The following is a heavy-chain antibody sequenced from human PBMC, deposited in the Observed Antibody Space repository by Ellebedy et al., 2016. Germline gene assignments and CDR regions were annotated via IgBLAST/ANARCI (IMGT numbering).Heavy chain of an antibody. CDR1: GFTFNSYA. CDR2: IGGSGGDT. J-gene: IGHJ4*02. D-gene: IGHD3-10*01. V-gene: IGHV3-23*01. Sequence: GESLKISXVVSGFTFNSYAMGWVRQAPGKGLEWVSSIGGSGGDTHYADSVKGRFSISRDNSKNTLSLQMNSLRAEDTALYHCARGYGSGSYYNDYWGQGTLVTVSS. CDR3: ARGYGSGSYYNDY.